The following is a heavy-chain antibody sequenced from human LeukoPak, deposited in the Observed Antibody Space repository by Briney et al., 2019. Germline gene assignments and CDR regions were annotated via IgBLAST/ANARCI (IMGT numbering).Heavy chain of an antibody. J-gene: IGHJ2*01. V-gene: IGHV3-9*01. D-gene: IGHD1-1*01. Sequence: GGSLRLSCAASGFRFEDYAMHWVRQAPGKGLEWVSSISRNTGNIGYADSVKGRFTTSRDNAKSPLYMQMNSLRPEDTALYYCAKGPGCATGKRYFDLWGRGTPVSVSS. CDR1: GFRFEDYA. CDR3: AKGPGCATGKRYFDL. CDR2: ISRNTGNI.